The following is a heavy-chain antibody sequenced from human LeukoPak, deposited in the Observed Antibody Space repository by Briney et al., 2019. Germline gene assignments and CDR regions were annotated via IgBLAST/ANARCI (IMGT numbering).Heavy chain of an antibody. CDR1: GFTFSNAW. D-gene: IGHD4-17*01. J-gene: IGHJ5*02. V-gene: IGHV3-15*01. CDR3: TTERAYGDYVGWFDP. CDR2: IKSKTDGETT. Sequence: AGSLRLSCAASGFTFSNAWMNWVRHAPGKGLEWVGHIKSKTDGETTAYAAPVEGRFTISRDDSRNTLYMQMNSLKTEDTGVYYCTTERAYGDYVGWFDPWGQGTLVTVSS.